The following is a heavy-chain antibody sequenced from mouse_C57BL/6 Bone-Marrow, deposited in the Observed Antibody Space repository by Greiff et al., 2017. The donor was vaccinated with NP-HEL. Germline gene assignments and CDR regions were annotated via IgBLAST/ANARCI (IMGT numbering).Heavy chain of an antibody. D-gene: IGHD2-12*01. Sequence: EVQLVESGGGLVQPGGSLKLSCAASGFTFSDYYMYWVRQTPEKRLEWVAYISNGGGSTYYPDTVKGRFTISRDNAKNTLYLQMSRLKSGDTAMYYCARQRGIYDGYFDVWGTGTTVTVSS. J-gene: IGHJ1*03. CDR1: GFTFSDYY. V-gene: IGHV5-12*01. CDR2: ISNGGGST. CDR3: ARQRGIYDGYFDV.